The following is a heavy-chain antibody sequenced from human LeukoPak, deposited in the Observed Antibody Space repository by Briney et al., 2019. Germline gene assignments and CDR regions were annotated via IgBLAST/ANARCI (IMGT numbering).Heavy chain of an antibody. V-gene: IGHV3-23*01. CDR2: ISGSGGST. Sequence: GGSLRLSCAASGFTFSSYAMSWVRQAPGKGLEWVSAISGSGGSTYYADSVKGRFTISRDNSKNTLYLQMNSLRAEDTAVYYCAKAPGYFDWLWADYWGQGTLVTVSS. J-gene: IGHJ4*02. CDR1: GFTFSSYA. CDR3: AKAPGYFDWLWADY. D-gene: IGHD3-9*01.